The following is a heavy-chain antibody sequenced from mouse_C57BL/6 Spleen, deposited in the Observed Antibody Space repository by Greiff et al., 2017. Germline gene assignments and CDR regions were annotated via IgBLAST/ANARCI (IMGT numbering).Heavy chain of an antibody. Sequence: VQLQQSGPELVKPGASVKMSCKASGYTFTDYNMHWVKQSHGKSLEWIGYINPNNGGTSYNQKFKGKAPLTVNKSSSTAYMELRSLTSEDSAFYYCARGSSYRYYAMDYWGQGTSVTVSS. J-gene: IGHJ4*01. CDR1: GYTFTDYN. CDR2: INPNNGGT. D-gene: IGHD1-1*01. V-gene: IGHV1-22*01. CDR3: ARGSSYRYYAMDY.